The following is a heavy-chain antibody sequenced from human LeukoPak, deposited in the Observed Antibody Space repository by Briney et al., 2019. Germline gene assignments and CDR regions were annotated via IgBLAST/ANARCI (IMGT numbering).Heavy chain of an antibody. J-gene: IGHJ5*02. D-gene: IGHD3-3*01. Sequence: PSETLSLTCAVYGGSFSGYYWSWIRQPPGKGLEWIGEINHSGSTNYNPSLKSRVTISVDTSKNQFSLKLSSVTAADTAAYYCARRHVLRFLEWLTNWFDPWGQGTLVTVSS. CDR3: ARRHVLRFLEWLTNWFDP. V-gene: IGHV4-34*01. CDR2: INHSGST. CDR1: GGSFSGYY.